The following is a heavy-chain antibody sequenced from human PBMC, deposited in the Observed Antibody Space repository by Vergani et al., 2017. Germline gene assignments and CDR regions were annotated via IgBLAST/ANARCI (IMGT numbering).Heavy chain of an antibody. CDR1: GFTFSSYG. D-gene: IGHD3-10*01. V-gene: IGHV3-30*18. Sequence: QVQLVESGGGVVQPGRSLRLSCAASGFTFSSYGMHWVRQAPGRGLELVAVISYDGSNKYYADSVKGRFTISRDNSKNTLYLQMNSLRAEDTAVYYCAKGRAYYYGSGPDDYWGQGTLVTVSS. CDR3: AKGRAYYYGSGPDDY. J-gene: IGHJ4*02. CDR2: ISYDGSNK.